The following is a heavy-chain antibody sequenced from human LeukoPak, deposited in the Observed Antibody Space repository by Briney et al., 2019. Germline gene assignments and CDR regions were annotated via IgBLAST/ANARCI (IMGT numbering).Heavy chain of an antibody. V-gene: IGHV1-69*13. CDR3: ARGPYSSGWYTTHYDY. CDR1: GYTFTSYA. J-gene: IGHJ4*02. D-gene: IGHD6-19*01. Sequence: SVKVSCKASGYTFTSYAISWVRQAPGQGLEWMGGIIPIFGTANYAQKFQGRVTITADESTSTAYMELSSLRSEDTAVYYCARGPYSSGWYTTHYDYWGQGTLVTVSS. CDR2: IIPIFGTA.